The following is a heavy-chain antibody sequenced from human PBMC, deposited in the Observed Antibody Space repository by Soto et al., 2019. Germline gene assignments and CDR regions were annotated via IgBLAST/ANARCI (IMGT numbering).Heavy chain of an antibody. CDR1: GFTFSTSW. V-gene: IGHV3-74*01. J-gene: IGHJ4*02. D-gene: IGHD6-19*01. CDR2: ISADSGRT. Sequence: DVQLVESGGGLVQPGGSLRLSCVASGFTFSTSWMHWVRQTPGKGLVWVSRISADSGRTHYADSVKGRFTISRDNGKNTLNLQMNSLTADDTAIYYCARGPTGWYGYDYWGQGTLVSVSS. CDR3: ARGPTGWYGYDY.